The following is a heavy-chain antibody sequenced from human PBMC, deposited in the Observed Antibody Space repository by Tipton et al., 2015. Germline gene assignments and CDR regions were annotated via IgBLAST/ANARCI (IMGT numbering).Heavy chain of an antibody. CDR3: SRGYDWYFDR. CDR2: IQHVGHEK. CDR1: GFTFGRYW. J-gene: IGHJ5*02. Sequence: SLRLSCAASGFTFGRYWMSWVRQAPGKGLEWVANIQHVGHEKFYEDSLEGRFTISRDNDKNSLFLQMNSLRAEDTAVYYCSRGYDWYFDRWGQGTLVIVSS. V-gene: IGHV3-7*04. D-gene: IGHD3-9*01.